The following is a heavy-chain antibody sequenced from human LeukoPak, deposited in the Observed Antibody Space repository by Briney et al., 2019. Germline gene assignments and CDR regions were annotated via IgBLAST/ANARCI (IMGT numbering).Heavy chain of an antibody. Sequence: GGSLRLSCAASGFTFSSYGMHWVRQAPGKGLEWVAVIWYDGSNKYYADSVKGRFTISRDNSKNTLYLQMNSLRAEDTAVYYCARDLKPTHNDFWSGYFPYYYYYGMDVWGQGTTVTVSS. J-gene: IGHJ6*02. V-gene: IGHV3-33*01. CDR2: IWYDGSNK. CDR3: ARDLKPTHNDFWSGYFPYYYYYGMDV. D-gene: IGHD3-3*01. CDR1: GFTFSSYG.